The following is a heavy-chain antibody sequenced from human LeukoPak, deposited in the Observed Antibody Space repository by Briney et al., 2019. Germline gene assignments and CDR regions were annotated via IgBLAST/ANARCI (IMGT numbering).Heavy chain of an antibody. CDR1: GGSISSHY. CDR2: IYYSGST. D-gene: IGHD6-13*01. CDR3: ARDPERENAGSSSWYDLGYFDL. Sequence: SETLSLTCTVSGGSISSHYWSWIRQPPGKGLEWIGYIYYSGSTNYNPSLKSRVTISVDTSKNQFSLKLSSVTAADTAVYYCARDPERENAGSSSWYDLGYFDLWGRGTLVTVSS. V-gene: IGHV4-59*11. J-gene: IGHJ2*01.